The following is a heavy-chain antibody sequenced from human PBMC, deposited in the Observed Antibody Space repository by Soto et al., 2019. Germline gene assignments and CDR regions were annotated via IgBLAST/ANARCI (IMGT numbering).Heavy chain of an antibody. CDR2: ISYDGSNK. D-gene: IGHD6-13*01. CDR3: ARVWAAAGKGYYGMDV. Sequence: GGSLRLSCAASGFTFSSYAMHWVRQAPGKGLEWVAVISYDGSNKYYADSVKGRFTISRDNSKNTLYLQMNSLRAEDTAVYYCARVWAAAGKGYYGMDVWGQGTTVTVSS. CDR1: GFTFSSYA. J-gene: IGHJ6*02. V-gene: IGHV3-30-3*01.